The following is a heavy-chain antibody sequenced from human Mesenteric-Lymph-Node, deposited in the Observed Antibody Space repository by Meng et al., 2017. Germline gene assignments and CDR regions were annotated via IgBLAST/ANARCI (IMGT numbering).Heavy chain of an antibody. CDR2: IYYSGGT. Sequence: GPLQESGPGLVKPSQTLSLTCTVSGGSISSGGYYWSWIRQHPGKGLEWIGYIYYSGGTYYNPSLKSRVTISVDTSKNQFSLKLSSVTAADTAVYYCARRYGASAYNWFDPWGQGTLVTVSS. J-gene: IGHJ5*02. CDR1: GGSISSGGYY. CDR3: ARRYGASAYNWFDP. V-gene: IGHV4-31*03. D-gene: IGHD4-17*01.